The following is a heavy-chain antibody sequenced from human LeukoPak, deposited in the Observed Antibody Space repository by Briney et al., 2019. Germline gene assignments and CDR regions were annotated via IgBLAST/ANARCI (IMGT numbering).Heavy chain of an antibody. CDR2: IYPGDSDT. J-gene: IGHJ6*02. D-gene: IGHD3-10*01. CDR1: GYSFTSYW. CDR3: ARRGVRGVIVANYYGMDV. V-gene: IGHV5-51*01. Sequence: GESLKISCKGSGYSFTSYWIGWVRQMPGKGLEWMGIIYPGDSDTRYSPSFQGQVTISADKSISTAYLQWSSLKASDTAMYYCARRGVRGVIVANYYGMDVWGQGTTVTVSS.